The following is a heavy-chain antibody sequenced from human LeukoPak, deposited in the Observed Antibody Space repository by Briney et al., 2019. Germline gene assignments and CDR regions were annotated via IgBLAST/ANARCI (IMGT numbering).Heavy chain of an antibody. CDR1: GYTFSSYG. CDR3: AREGRDGYNRYDN. V-gene: IGHV1-18*01. D-gene: IGHD5-24*01. CDR2: ISAYNGNR. J-gene: IGHJ4*02. Sequence: ASVKVSCKASGYTFSSYGISWVRQAPGQGLEWMVWISAYNGNRDYAQKLQGRVTMTTDTSTSTAYMELRSLRSDDTAVYYCAREGRDGYNRYDNWGQGTLVTVSS.